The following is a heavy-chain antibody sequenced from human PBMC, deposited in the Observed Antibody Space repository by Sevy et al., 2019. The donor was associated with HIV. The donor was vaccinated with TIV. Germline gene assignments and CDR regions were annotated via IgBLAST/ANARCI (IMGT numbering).Heavy chain of an antibody. V-gene: IGHV4-4*02. CDR2: IYRSGST. Sequence: SETLSLTCAVSGGSISSSNWWSWVRQSPGKGLEWIGEIYRSGSTNYNPSLKSRVTISVDKSKNQFSLKLSSVTAADTAVYYCAREFWGDSKDYWGQRTLVTVSS. CDR3: AREFWGDSKDY. D-gene: IGHD3-22*01. CDR1: GGSISSSNW. J-gene: IGHJ4*02.